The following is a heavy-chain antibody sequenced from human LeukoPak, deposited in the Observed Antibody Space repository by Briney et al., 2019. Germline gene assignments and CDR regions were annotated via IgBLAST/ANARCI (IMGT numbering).Heavy chain of an antibody. CDR2: ISYDGSNK. CDR3: AKEVGTFTLDY. J-gene: IGHJ4*02. V-gene: IGHV3-30*18. Sequence: GGSLRLSCAASGFTFSTYGMHWVRQAPGKGLEWVTVISYDGSNKYYADSVKGRFTISRDSSKNTLYLQMNSLRVEDTAVYYCAKEVGTFTLDYWGQGTLVTVSS. D-gene: IGHD1-26*01. CDR1: GFTFSTYG.